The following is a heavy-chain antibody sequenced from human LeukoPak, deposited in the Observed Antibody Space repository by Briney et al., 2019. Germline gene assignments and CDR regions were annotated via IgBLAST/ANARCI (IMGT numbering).Heavy chain of an antibody. V-gene: IGHV3-53*01. D-gene: IGHD2-8*01. J-gene: IGHJ4*02. CDR3: ARESLGYGFDY. CDR1: GFTFDDYA. Sequence: PGRSLRLSCAASGFTFDDYAMHWVRQAPGKGLEWVSVIYSGGSTYYADSVKGRFTISRDNSKNTLYLQMNSLRAEDTAVYYCARESLGYGFDYWGQGTLVTVSS. CDR2: IYSGGST.